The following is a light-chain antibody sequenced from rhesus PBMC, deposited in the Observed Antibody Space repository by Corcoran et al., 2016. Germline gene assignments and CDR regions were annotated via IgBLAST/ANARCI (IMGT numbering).Light chain of an antibody. J-gene: IGKJ3*01. CDR1: QGISSW. CDR2: KAC. Sequence: DIQMTQSPSSLSASVGDTVTITCRASQGISSWLAWYQQNPGKAPKVLIYKACSLQSGVPARFSGSGSGTDFTLTISSLQSEDIATYDCQQYSSRPFTFGPGTKLDIK. CDR3: QQYSSRPFT. V-gene: IGKV1-22*01.